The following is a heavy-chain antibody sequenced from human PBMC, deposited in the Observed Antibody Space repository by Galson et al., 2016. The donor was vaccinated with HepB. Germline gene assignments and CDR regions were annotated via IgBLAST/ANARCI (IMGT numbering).Heavy chain of an antibody. J-gene: IGHJ3*02. CDR1: GFIFSDFY. V-gene: IGHV3-11*06. CDR2: ISHSSAFT. CDR3: ARGRAPKTLDTFDI. Sequence: SLRLSCAASGFIFSDFYMTWMRRAPGKSLEWVSYISHSSAFTDYADSVKGRFIISRDNVRNSLFLQMNSLRAEDTALYFCARGRAPKTLDTFDIWGQGTMVTVSS.